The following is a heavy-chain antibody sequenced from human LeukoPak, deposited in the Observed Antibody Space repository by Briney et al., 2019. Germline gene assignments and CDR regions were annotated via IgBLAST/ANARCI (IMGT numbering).Heavy chain of an antibody. D-gene: IGHD3-9*01. CDR2: INHSGST. J-gene: IGHJ4*02. CDR1: GGSFSGYY. Sequence: PSETLSLTCAVYGGSFSGYYWSWIRQPPGKGLEWIGEINHSGSTNYTPSLKSRVTISGDTSKNQFSLKLSSVTAADTAVYYSARGHRDYDILTGYYYNYWGQGTLVTVSS. V-gene: IGHV4-34*01. CDR3: ARGHRDYDILTGYYYNY.